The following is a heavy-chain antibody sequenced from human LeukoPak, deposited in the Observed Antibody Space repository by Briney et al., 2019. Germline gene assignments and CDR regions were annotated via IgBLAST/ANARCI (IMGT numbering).Heavy chain of an antibody. CDR1: GYTFTGYY. Sequence: ASVKVSCKASGYTFTGYYMHRVRQAPGQGLEWMGRINTNSGVANYAQKFQGRVTMTRATSISSAYMELSRLRSDDTAVYYCARDFCGGDCYSRSTCMDVWGKGTTVTVSS. CDR2: INTNSGVA. J-gene: IGHJ6*04. CDR3: ARDFCGGDCYSRSTCMDV. D-gene: IGHD2-21*02. V-gene: IGHV1-2*06.